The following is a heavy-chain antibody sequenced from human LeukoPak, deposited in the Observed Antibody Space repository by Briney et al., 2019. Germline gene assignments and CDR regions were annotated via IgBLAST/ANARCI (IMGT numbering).Heavy chain of an antibody. J-gene: IGHJ3*02. V-gene: IGHV4-61*02. CDR1: GGSISSGSYY. D-gene: IGHD1-26*01. CDR2: IYTSGST. CDR3: ASAYSVGATKWFGAFDI. Sequence: SQTQSLTCTVSGGSISSGSYYWSWIRQPAGKGLEWIGRIYTSGSTNYNPSLKSRVTISVDTSKNQFSLKLSSVTAADTAVYYCASAYSVGATKWFGAFDIWGQGTMVTVSS.